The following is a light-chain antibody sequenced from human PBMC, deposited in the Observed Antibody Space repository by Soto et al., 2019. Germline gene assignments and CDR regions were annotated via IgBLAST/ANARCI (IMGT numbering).Light chain of an antibody. CDR2: VAS. CDR1: QTISNN. CDR3: QQYNSCPPT. Sequence: EIVMTQSPATLSVSPGERATISCRSSQTISNNLAWYQQKPGQAPRLLIYVASTRATDIPARFSGSGSGTDFPLPISRLQSEDLAFYYCQQYNSCPPTFGAGPNVDIK. J-gene: IGKJ3*01. V-gene: IGKV3-15*01.